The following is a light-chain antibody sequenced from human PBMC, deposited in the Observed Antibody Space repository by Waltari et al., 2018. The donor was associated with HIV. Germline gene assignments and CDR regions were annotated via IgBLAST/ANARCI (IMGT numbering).Light chain of an antibody. J-gene: IGKJ2*01. CDR1: QKISSW. CDR2: QGS. V-gene: IGKV1-5*01. Sequence: DIQMPQSPSTLSASVGDSVPITCRASQKISSWLAWYQQKPGKVPNLLIYQGSTLQGGVPSRFSGSGSGTDFTLTINKLQSDDFGTYYCQQYDSFPYTFSPGTNLEIK. CDR3: QQYDSFPYT.